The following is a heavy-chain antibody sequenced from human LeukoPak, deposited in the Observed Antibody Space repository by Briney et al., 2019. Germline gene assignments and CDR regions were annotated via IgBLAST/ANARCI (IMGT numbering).Heavy chain of an antibody. CDR1: GGSISSYY. Sequence: SETLSLTCTVSGGSISSYYWSWIRQPAGKGLEWIGHIHQRGSTYYNPSLKSRVIISVDRPKNQVSLKLIAMTAADTAVYYCARIHFQFYYMDVWGKGTTVTVSS. V-gene: IGHV4-59*06. CDR3: ARIHFQFYYMDV. J-gene: IGHJ6*03. D-gene: IGHD2/OR15-2a*01. CDR2: IHQRGST.